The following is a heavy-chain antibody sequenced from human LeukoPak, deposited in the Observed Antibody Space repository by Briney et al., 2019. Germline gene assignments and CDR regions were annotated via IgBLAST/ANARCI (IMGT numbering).Heavy chain of an antibody. CDR3: ARGPARDGYNYLDY. D-gene: IGHD5-24*01. CDR2: ISAYNGNT. Sequence: ASVKVSCKASGYTFTSYGISWVRQAPGQGLEWMGWISAYNGNTNYAQKLQGRVTMTTDTSTSTAYMELSSLRSEDTAVYYCARGPARDGYNYLDYWGQGTLVTVSS. J-gene: IGHJ4*02. CDR1: GYTFTSYG. V-gene: IGHV1-18*01.